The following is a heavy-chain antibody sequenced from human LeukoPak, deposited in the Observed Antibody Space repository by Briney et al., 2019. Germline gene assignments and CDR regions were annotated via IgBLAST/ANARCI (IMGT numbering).Heavy chain of an antibody. CDR3: ARDHLPGELRWYFDY. J-gene: IGHJ4*02. CDR2: ISYDGSNK. V-gene: IGHV3-30-3*01. Sequence: PGGSLRLSCAASGFTFSSYPMYWVRQAPGKGLEWVAVISYDGSNKYYADSVKGRFSISRDNYKDILYLQMNSLRAEDTAVYYCARDHLPGELRWYFDYWGQGTLVTVSS. CDR1: GFTFSSYP. D-gene: IGHD1-26*01.